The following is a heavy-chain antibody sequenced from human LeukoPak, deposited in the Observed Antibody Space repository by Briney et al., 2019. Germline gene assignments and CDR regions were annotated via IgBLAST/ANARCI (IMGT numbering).Heavy chain of an antibody. J-gene: IGHJ4*02. CDR1: GYTLTGYY. CDR3: ARESHIVATTYFDY. Sequence: ASVKVSCKASGYTLTGYYMHWVRQAPGQGLEWMGWINPNSGGTNYAQKFQGWVTMTRDTSISTAYMELSRLRSDDTAVYYCARESHIVATTYFDYWGQGTLVTVSS. CDR2: INPNSGGT. D-gene: IGHD5-12*01. V-gene: IGHV1-2*04.